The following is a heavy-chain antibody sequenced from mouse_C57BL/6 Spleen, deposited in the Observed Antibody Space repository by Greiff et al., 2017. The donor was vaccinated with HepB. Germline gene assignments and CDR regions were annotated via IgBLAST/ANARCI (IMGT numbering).Heavy chain of an antibody. D-gene: IGHD2-4*01. J-gene: IGHJ2*01. CDR2: IYPGDGDT. V-gene: IGHV1-80*01. CDR1: GYAFSSYW. Sequence: QVQLKESGAELVKPGASVKISCKASGYAFSSYWMNWVKQRPGKGLEWIGQIYPGDGDTNYNGKFKGKATLTADKSSSTAYMQLSSLTSEDSAVYFCARLPIYYDYDGGRVDYWGQGTTLTVSS. CDR3: ARLPIYYDYDGGRVDY.